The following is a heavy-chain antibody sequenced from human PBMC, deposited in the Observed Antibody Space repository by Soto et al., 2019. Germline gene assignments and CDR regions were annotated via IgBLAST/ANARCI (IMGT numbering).Heavy chain of an antibody. CDR3: ARAMVRGVISPYYYYMDV. CDR2: IYYSGST. J-gene: IGHJ6*03. V-gene: IGHV4-59*12. D-gene: IGHD3-10*01. Sequence: SETLSLTCTVSGGSISSYYWSWIRQPPGKGLEWIGYIYYSGSTNYNPSLKSRVTISVDTSKNQFSLKLSSVTAADTAVYYCARAMVRGVISPYYYYMDVWGKGTTVTVSS. CDR1: GGSISSYY.